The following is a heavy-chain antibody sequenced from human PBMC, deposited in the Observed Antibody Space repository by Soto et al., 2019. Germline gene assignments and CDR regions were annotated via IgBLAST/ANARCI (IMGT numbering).Heavy chain of an antibody. CDR1: GGSISSSSYY. CDR3: ARLAIQLIYYYGMDV. CDR2: IYYSGST. Sequence: SETLSLTCTVSGGSISSSSYYWGWIRQSPGKGLEWIGSIYYSGSTYYNPSLKSRVTISVDTSKNQFSLKLSSVTAADTAVYYCARLAIQLIYYYGMDVWGQGTTVTVSS. J-gene: IGHJ6*02. D-gene: IGHD5-18*01. V-gene: IGHV4-39*01.